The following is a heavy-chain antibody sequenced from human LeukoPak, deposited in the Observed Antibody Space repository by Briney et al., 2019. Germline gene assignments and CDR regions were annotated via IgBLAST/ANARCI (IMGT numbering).Heavy chain of an antibody. Sequence: PGGSLRLSCAASGFTFTSYAMSRVRQAPGKGLEWVSANSGSGGTTYYADSVKGRFTISRDISKNTLYLQMNSLRAEDTAVYYCAKDLKPAAGPFDYWGQGTLVTVSS. D-gene: IGHD6-13*01. V-gene: IGHV3-23*01. CDR2: NSGSGGTT. J-gene: IGHJ4*02. CDR3: AKDLKPAAGPFDY. CDR1: GFTFTSYA.